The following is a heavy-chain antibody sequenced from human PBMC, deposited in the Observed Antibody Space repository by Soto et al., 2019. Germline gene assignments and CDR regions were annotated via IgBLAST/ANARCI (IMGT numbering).Heavy chain of an antibody. V-gene: IGHV3-23*01. CDR1: GFTFSSYA. CDR3: AKDRVDRRQLLVYFDY. J-gene: IGHJ4*02. CDR2: ISGSGGST. D-gene: IGHD2-2*01. Sequence: GGSLRLSCAASGFTFSSYAMIWVRQAPGKGLEWVSAISGSGGSTYYADSVKGRFTISRDNSKNTLYLQMNSLRAEDTAVYYCAKDRVDRRQLLVYFDYWGQGTLVTVSS.